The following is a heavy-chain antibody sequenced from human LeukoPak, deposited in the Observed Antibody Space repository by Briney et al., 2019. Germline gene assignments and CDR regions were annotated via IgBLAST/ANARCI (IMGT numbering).Heavy chain of an antibody. Sequence: SETLSLTCTVSGGSISGYYWTWIRQPPGKGLEWIGYVYYSGSTNYNSSLKSRVTISVDTSKNQFSLNLSSVTAADTAVYYCARMTDYYGMDVWGQGTTVTVSS. CDR3: ARMTDYYGMDV. CDR2: VYYSGST. CDR1: GGSISGYY. V-gene: IGHV4-59*01. J-gene: IGHJ6*02.